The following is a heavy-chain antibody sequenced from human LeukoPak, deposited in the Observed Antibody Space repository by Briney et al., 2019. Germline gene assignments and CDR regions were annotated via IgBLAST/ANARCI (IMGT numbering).Heavy chain of an antibody. J-gene: IGHJ2*01. CDR1: GFTFSTYA. CDR3: AKDTGGWYFDL. V-gene: IGHV3-23*01. CDR2: LSGSGGTT. Sequence: PGGSLRLSCAASGFTFSTYAVNWVRQAPGKGLEWVSTLSGSGGTTYYADSVKGRFTISRDNSKNTLFLHMNSLRAEDTAVYYCAKDTGGWYFDLWGRGALVTVSS. D-gene: IGHD1-26*01.